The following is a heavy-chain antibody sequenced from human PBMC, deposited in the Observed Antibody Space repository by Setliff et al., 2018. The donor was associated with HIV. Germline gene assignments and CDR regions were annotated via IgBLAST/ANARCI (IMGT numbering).Heavy chain of an antibody. CDR1: GFTFRDHY. J-gene: IGHJ6*02. CDR2: ISIGSGGAI. CDR3: ARDYLYYNLYNGSPVYGMDV. Sequence: GSLRLSCAASGFTFRDHYMTWIRQAPGRGLEWVSPISIGSGGAIDYADSVQGRFTISRDNSKNSLYLQMNSLRVEDTAVYYCARDYLYYNLYNGSPVYGMDVWGQGTTVTVSS. D-gene: IGHD3-3*01. V-gene: IGHV3-11*04.